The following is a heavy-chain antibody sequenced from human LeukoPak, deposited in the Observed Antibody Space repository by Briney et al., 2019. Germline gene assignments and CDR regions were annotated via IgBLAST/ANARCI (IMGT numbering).Heavy chain of an antibody. J-gene: IGHJ3*02. CDR3: ARSHTMIVVVMPAGDAFDI. D-gene: IGHD3-22*01. CDR1: GLIFSDYG. CDR2: ISGSGGNT. V-gene: IGHV3-23*01. Sequence: PGGSLRLSCTASGLIFSDYGMSWVRQTPGKGLEWVSAISGSGGNTFYADSVKGRFTISRDNSKNTLWLQMNSLRAEDTAVYYCARSHTMIVVVMPAGDAFDIWGQGTMVTVSS.